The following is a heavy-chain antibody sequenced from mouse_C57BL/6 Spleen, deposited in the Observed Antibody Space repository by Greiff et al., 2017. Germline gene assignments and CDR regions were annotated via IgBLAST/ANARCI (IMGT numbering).Heavy chain of an antibody. CDR1: GYTFTSYW. J-gene: IGHJ2*01. Sequence: QVQLQQPGAELVRPGTSVKLSCKASGYTFTSYWMHWVKQRPGQGLEWIGVIDPSDSYTNYNQKFKGKATLTVDTSSSTAYMQLSSLTSEDSAVYYCYYDPYSYCWGQGTTLTVSS. D-gene: IGHD2-4*01. CDR3: YYDPYSYC. V-gene: IGHV1-59*01. CDR2: IDPSDSYT.